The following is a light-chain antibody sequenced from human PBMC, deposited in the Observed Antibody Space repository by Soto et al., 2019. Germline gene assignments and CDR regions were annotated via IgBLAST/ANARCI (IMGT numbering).Light chain of an antibody. J-gene: IGKJ4*01. CDR3: QQYGVTPPNT. CDR2: GAS. CDR1: QIVSSTY. V-gene: IGKV3-20*01. Sequence: EIVWTQSRGTLSLSPGERATLSCRASQIVSSTYLAWFQQKPGQAPRLLIYGASTRATGIPDRFSGSGSGADFTLTISGLEPEDFGLYYCQQYGVTPPNTFGGGTKVDIK.